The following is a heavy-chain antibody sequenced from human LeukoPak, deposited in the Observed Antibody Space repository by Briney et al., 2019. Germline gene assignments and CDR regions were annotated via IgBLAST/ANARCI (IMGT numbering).Heavy chain of an antibody. CDR3: ARVAGPSDY. Sequence: ASVKVSCKASGYTFTTYDINWVRQATGQGLEWMGWMNPNSGNTGYAHKFQGRVTMTRNTAISTAYMELSSLRSDDTAVYFCARVAGPSDYGGQGTLVTVSS. D-gene: IGHD2-15*01. V-gene: IGHV1-8*01. J-gene: IGHJ4*02. CDR2: MNPNSGNT. CDR1: GYTFTTYD.